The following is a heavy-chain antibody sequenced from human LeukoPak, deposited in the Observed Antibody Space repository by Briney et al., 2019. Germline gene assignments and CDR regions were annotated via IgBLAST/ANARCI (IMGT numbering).Heavy chain of an antibody. V-gene: IGHV3-21*01. CDR1: GFTFSSYS. CDR2: ITTSSSYI. CDR3: AGKQDYGDYLQYFDY. D-gene: IGHD4-17*01. J-gene: IGHJ4*02. Sequence: GGSLTLSCAASGFTFSSYSMNWVRQAPGKGLEWVSCITTSSSYIYYADSVKGRFTISRDNAKNSLYLQMNSLRAEDTAVYYCAGKQDYGDYLQYFDYWGQGALVTVSS.